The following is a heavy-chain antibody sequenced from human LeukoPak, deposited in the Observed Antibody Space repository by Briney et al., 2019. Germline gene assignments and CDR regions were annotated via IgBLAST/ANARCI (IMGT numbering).Heavy chain of an antibody. V-gene: IGHV3-23*01. CDR3: AKDGVYYDSSGFPWAFDY. Sequence: GSLRLSCAASGFTFSSYAMSWVRQAPGKGLEWVSAISGSGGSTYYADSVKGRFTISRDNSKNTLYLQMNSLRAEDTAVYYCAKDGVYYDSSGFPWAFDYWGQGTLVTVSS. CDR2: ISGSGGST. CDR1: GFTFSSYA. D-gene: IGHD3-22*01. J-gene: IGHJ4*02.